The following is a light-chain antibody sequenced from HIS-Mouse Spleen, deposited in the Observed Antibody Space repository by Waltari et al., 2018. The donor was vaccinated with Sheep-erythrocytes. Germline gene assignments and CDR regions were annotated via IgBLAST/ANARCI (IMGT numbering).Light chain of an antibody. Sequence: DIQLTQSPSFLSASVGDRVPITCRASQGISSYFAWYQQKPGKAPKLLIYAASTLQSGVPSRFSGSGSGTEFTLTISSLQPEDFATYYCQQLNSYPPAFGPGTKVDIK. CDR3: QQLNSYPPA. J-gene: IGKJ3*01. CDR2: AAS. V-gene: IGKV1-9*01. CDR1: QGISSY.